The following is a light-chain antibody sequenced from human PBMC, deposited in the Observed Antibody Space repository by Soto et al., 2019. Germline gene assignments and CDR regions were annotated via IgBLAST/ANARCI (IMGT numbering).Light chain of an antibody. CDR2: EVS. Sequence: QSVLTQPASVSGSPGQSITISCTGTSSDVGGYNYVSWYQQHPGKAPKLMIYEVSNRPSGVSNRFSGSKSGNTASLTISGLQAEDEAEDFTVYSCLQYHNLWALGQGTK. CDR3: VYSCLQYHNLWA. V-gene: IGLV2-14*01. CDR1: SSDVGGYNY. J-gene: IGLJ3*02.